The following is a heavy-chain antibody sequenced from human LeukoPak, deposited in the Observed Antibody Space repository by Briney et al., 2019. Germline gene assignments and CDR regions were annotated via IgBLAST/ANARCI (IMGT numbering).Heavy chain of an antibody. CDR1: GFTFSSHS. CDR3: AREYGIAAAGPDY. CDR2: ISSSSSYI. J-gene: IGHJ4*02. D-gene: IGHD6-13*01. V-gene: IGHV3-21*01. Sequence: GGSLRLSCAASGFTFSSHSMNWVRQAPGKGLEWVSSISSSSSYIYYADSVKGRFTISRDNAKNSLYLQMNSLRAEDTAVYYCAREYGIAAAGPDYWGQGTLVTVSS.